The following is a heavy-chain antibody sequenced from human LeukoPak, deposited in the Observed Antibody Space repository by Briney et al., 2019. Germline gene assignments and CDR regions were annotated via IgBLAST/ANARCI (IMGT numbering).Heavy chain of an antibody. V-gene: IGHV1-3*01. J-gene: IGHJ3*02. CDR1: GYTFTSYA. CDR2: INAGNGNT. CDR3: ARGRNWNDGLGAFDI. D-gene: IGHD1-20*01. Sequence: ASVKVSCKASGYTFTSYAMHWVRQAPGQRLEWMGWINAGNGNTKYSQKFQGRVTITRDTSTSTAYMELRSLRSDDTAVYYCARGRNWNDGLGAFDIWGQGTMVTVSS.